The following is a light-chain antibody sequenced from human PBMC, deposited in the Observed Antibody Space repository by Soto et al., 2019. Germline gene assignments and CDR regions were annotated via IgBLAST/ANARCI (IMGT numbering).Light chain of an antibody. CDR1: QRVYSN. Sequence: IWMTQSTETLSVSPGESATLSCRASQRVYSNLAWYQQRPGQAPRLLIYGASTRATGVPARFSGRGSGTEFTLTISSLQSEDFAVYYCQQYTNGPPNPFGQGTRLEIK. CDR2: GAS. CDR3: QQYTNGPPNP. J-gene: IGKJ5*01. V-gene: IGKV3-15*01.